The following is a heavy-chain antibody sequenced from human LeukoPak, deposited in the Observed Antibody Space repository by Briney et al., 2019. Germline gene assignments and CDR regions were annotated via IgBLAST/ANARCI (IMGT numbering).Heavy chain of an antibody. CDR1: GFTFSSYG. CDR2: IWYDGSNK. Sequence: GRSLRLSCAASGFTFSSYGMHWVRQAPGKGLEWVAVIWYDGSNKYYADSVKGRFTISRDNSKNTLYLQMNSLRAEDTAVYYCARDAVYSSSWQYYWGQGTLVTVSS. CDR3: ARDAVYSSSWQYY. J-gene: IGHJ4*02. D-gene: IGHD6-13*01. V-gene: IGHV3-33*08.